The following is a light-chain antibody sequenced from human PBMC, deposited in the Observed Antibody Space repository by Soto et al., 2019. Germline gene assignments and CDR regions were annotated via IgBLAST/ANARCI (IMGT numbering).Light chain of an antibody. V-gene: IGKV3-20*01. CDR3: QQHGSSPPWT. J-gene: IGKJ1*01. Sequence: EIVLTQSPATLSLSPGERATLSCRASQSVSSSYLAWYQQKPGQAPRLLNYGASSRATGIPDRFSSSGSGTNFSLIISRLEAEDFAVYYCQQHGSSPPWTFGRGTKVEIK. CDR1: QSVSSSY. CDR2: GAS.